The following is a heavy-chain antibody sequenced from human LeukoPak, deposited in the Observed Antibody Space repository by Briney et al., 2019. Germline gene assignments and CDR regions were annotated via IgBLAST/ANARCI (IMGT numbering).Heavy chain of an antibody. Sequence: ASVKVSCKASGYTFTSYGISWVRQAPGQGLEWTGWISAYNGNTNYAQKLQGRVTMTTDTSTSTAYMELRSLRSDDTAVYYCARVGAYYYDSSGYYPFDYWGQGTLVTVSS. CDR2: ISAYNGNT. J-gene: IGHJ4*02. CDR1: GYTFTSYG. CDR3: ARVGAYYYDSSGYYPFDY. V-gene: IGHV1-18*01. D-gene: IGHD3-22*01.